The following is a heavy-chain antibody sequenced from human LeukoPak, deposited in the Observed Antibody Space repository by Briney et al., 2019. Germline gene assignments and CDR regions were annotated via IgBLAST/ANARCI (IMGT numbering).Heavy chain of an antibody. D-gene: IGHD4-23*01. CDR3: ARGDYGGNPWNFDY. J-gene: IGHJ4*02. V-gene: IGHV1-69*05. CDR1: GVTFSSYA. Sequence: SVKVSCKASGVTFSSYAISWVRQAPGQGLEWMGRIIPIFGTANYAQKFQGRVTITTDESTITAYMELSSLRSEDTAVYYCARGDYGGNPWNFDYWGQGTLVTVSS. CDR2: IIPIFGTA.